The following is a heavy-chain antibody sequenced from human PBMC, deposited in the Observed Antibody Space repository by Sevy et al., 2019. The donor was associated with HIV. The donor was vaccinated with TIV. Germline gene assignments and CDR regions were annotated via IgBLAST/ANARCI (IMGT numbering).Heavy chain of an antibody. J-gene: IGHJ4*02. D-gene: IGHD1-26*01. CDR2: IYYNGHI. Sequence: SETLSLTCTVSGGSITSLYWNWIRQPPGKGLEWIANIYYNGHINYNPSLKIRVTLSLHTSKNQFSLRLSSVTAADTAMYYCAGENAWGRGYSWGQGTLVTVSS. V-gene: IGHV4-59*08. CDR3: AGENAWGRGYS. CDR1: GGSITSLY.